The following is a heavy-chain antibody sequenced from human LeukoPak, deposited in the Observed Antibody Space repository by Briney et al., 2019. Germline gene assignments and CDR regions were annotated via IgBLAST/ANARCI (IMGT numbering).Heavy chain of an antibody. J-gene: IGHJ4*02. D-gene: IGHD7-27*01. CDR1: GGSISSYY. CDR2: IYYSGST. CDR3: AGRLGIGYYFDY. Sequence: PSETLSLTCTVSGGSISSYYWSWIRQPPGKGLEWIGYIYYSGSTNYNPSLKSRVTISVDTSKNQFSLKLSSVTAADTAVYYCAGRLGIGYYFDYWGQGTLVTVSS. V-gene: IGHV4-59*08.